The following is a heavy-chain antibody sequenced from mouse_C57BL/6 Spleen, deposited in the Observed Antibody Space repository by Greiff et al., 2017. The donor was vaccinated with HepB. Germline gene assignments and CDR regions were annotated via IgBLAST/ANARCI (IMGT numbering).Heavy chain of an antibody. J-gene: IGHJ1*03. D-gene: IGHD2-3*01. CDR3: TTMMVTPYWYFDV. CDR1: GFTFSSYA. CDR2: ISSGGDYI. Sequence: EVKVVESGEGLVKPGGSLKLSCAASGFTFSSYAMSWVRQTPEKRLEWVAYISSGGDYIYYADTVKGRFTISRDNARNTLYLQMSSLKSEDTAMYYCTTMMVTPYWYFDVWGTGTTVTVSS. V-gene: IGHV5-9-1*02.